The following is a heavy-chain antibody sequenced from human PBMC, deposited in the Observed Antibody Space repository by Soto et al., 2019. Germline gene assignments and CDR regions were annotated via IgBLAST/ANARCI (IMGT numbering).Heavy chain of an antibody. D-gene: IGHD1-26*01. CDR3: AADLTMIGATYHHLHYFDY. J-gene: IGHJ4*02. CDR2: IVVGSGNT. CDR1: GFTFTSSA. Sequence: SVKVSCKASGFTFTSSAVQWVRQARGQRLEWIGWIVVGSGNTNYAQKFQERVTITRDMSTSTAYMELSSLRSEDTAVYYCAADLTMIGATYHHLHYFDYWGKGTLVTVSS. V-gene: IGHV1-58*01.